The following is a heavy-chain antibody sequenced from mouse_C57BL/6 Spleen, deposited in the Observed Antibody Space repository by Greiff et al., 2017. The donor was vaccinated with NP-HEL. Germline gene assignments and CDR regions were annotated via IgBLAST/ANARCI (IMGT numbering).Heavy chain of an antibody. J-gene: IGHJ4*01. CDR2: IYPGSGNT. Sequence: QVQLQQSGAELVRPGASVKLSCKASGYTFTDYYINWVKQRPGQGLAWIARIYPGSGNTYYNEKFKGKATLTAEKSSSTAYMQLSSLTSEDSAVYFCARSGYYGSSYPYAMDYWGQGTSVTVSS. CDR3: ARSGYYGSSYPYAMDY. D-gene: IGHD1-1*01. V-gene: IGHV1-76*01. CDR1: GYTFTDYY.